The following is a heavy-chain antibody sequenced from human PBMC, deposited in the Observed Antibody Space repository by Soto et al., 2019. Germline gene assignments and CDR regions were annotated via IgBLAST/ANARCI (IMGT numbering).Heavy chain of an antibody. D-gene: IGHD6-19*01. CDR1: GYSFSDYY. Sequence: QVQLVQSGAEVKKPGASVKVSCKASGYSFSDYYMHWVRQAPGQGLEWMGWINANSGGTTYALKFQGRVTMTRDTSSSTAYMELSSLSSDDTAMYYCARLQIEVAGTNWGQGTLVTVPS. CDR3: ARLQIEVAGTN. J-gene: IGHJ4*02. CDR2: INANSGGT. V-gene: IGHV1-2*02.